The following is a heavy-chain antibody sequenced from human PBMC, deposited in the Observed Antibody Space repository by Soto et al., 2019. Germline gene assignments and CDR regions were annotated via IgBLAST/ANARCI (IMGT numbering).Heavy chain of an antibody. Sequence: SQTLSLTCAISVASVSSKSAAWNLISQSPSRGLEWLGRTYYRSKWYNDYAVSVKSRITINPDTSKNQFSLHLNSVTPEDTAVYYCGTFLSTTSQDVWGEGTTVTVSS. CDR3: GTFLSTTSQDV. CDR1: VASVSSKSAA. J-gene: IGHJ6*04. D-gene: IGHD2-2*01. V-gene: IGHV6-1*01. CDR2: TYYRSKWYN.